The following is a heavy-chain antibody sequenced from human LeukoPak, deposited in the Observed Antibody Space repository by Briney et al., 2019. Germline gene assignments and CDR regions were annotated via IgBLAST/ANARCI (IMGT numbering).Heavy chain of an antibody. J-gene: IGHJ4*02. Sequence: PGGSLRLSCAASGFTFSSYAMHWVRQAPGKGLEWVAIIWFDGSNKYYAESVKGRFTISRDNSKNTLYLQMNSLRVEDTAVYYCAREYSSGWFFGYWGQGTLVTVSS. V-gene: IGHV3-33*08. D-gene: IGHD6-19*01. CDR3: AREYSSGWFFGY. CDR1: GFTFSSYA. CDR2: IWFDGSNK.